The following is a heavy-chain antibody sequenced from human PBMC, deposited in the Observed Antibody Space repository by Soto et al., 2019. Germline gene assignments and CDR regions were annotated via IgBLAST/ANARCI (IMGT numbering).Heavy chain of an antibody. Sequence: GESLKISCKGSGYSFTSYWISWVRQMPGKGLEWMGRIDPSDSYTNYSPSFQGHVTISADKSISTAYLQWSSLKASDTAMYYCARQEIANYYYYGMDVWGQGTTVTVSS. V-gene: IGHV5-10-1*01. CDR3: ARQEIANYYYYGMDV. CDR1: GYSFTSYW. J-gene: IGHJ6*02. CDR2: IDPSDSYT.